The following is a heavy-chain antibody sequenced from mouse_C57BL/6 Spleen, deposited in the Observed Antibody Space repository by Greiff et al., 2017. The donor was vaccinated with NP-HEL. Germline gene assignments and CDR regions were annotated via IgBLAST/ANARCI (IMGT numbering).Heavy chain of an antibody. V-gene: IGHV3-6*01. CDR1: GYSITSGYY. Sequence: VQLKESGPGLVKPSQSLSLTCSVTGYSITSGYYWNWIRQFPGNKLEWMGYISYDGSNNYNPSLKNRISITRDTSKNQFFLKLNSVTTEDTATYYCARGRGSSYWGQGTTLTVSS. D-gene: IGHD1-1*01. CDR3: ARGRGSSY. CDR2: ISYDGSN. J-gene: IGHJ2*01.